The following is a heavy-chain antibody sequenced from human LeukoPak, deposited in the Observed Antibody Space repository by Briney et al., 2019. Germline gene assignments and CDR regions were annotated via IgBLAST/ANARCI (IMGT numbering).Heavy chain of an antibody. Sequence: GGSLRLSCAASGFTFTTYWMSWVRQAPGKGLEGVANIKQDGSEKYYVDSVKGRFTISRDNAKNSLYLQMHSLRAEDTAVYYCARSHRTYYYDSSGPDGFDVWGQGTMVTVSS. CDR2: IKQDGSEK. D-gene: IGHD3-22*01. V-gene: IGHV3-7*01. J-gene: IGHJ3*01. CDR3: ARSHRTYYYDSSGPDGFDV. CDR1: GFTFTTYW.